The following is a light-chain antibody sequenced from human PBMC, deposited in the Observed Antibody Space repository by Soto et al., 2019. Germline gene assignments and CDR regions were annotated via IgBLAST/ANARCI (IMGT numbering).Light chain of an antibody. Sequence: IVLTQSPATLSLSPGEGATLSCRASQNVSDKFLAWYQQIPGQAPRLLIFGSYNRPTGIPDRFRGSGSGTDFTLTISRLEPEDFAVYYCQHYGASPPFPFGQGTRV. CDR1: QNVSDKF. J-gene: IGKJ2*01. V-gene: IGKV3-20*01. CDR3: QHYGASPPFP. CDR2: GSY.